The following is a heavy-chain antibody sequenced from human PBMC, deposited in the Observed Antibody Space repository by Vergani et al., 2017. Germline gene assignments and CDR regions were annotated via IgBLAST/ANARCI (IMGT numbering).Heavy chain of an antibody. V-gene: IGHV3-23*01. J-gene: IGHJ4*02. CDR2: ISDNGGTT. Sequence: EVQLLESGGGLAQPGGSLRLSCAASGFTFRNYAMTWVRQAPGKGLEWVSIISDNGGTTYYADSVKGRFTISRDNSKNTLFLHMNSLRPEDTAVYYCAKVGRSEVAGTFGAFDIWGQGILVTVSS. CDR3: AKVGRSEVAGTFGAFDI. D-gene: IGHD6-19*01. CDR1: GFTFRNYA.